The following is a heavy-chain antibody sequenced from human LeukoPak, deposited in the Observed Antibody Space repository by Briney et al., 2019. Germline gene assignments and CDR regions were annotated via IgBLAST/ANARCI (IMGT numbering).Heavy chain of an antibody. V-gene: IGHV4-61*01. Sequence: PSETLSLTCSVSAVSVTSPSSYWSWIRQPPGKGLVWIGYLSYSGSTNYSPSLESRVTISADTSKNQFSLVLSSVTPADTAIYFCARLYCTRATCHLGSWGQGTLVTASS. CDR3: ARLYCTRATCHLGS. J-gene: IGHJ5*02. CDR1: AVSVTSPSSY. CDR2: LSYSGST. D-gene: IGHD2-8*01.